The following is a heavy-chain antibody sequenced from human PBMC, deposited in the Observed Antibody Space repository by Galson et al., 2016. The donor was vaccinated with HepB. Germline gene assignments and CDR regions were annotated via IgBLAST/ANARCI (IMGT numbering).Heavy chain of an antibody. J-gene: IGHJ4*02. CDR3: SRHSGSRHTIDY. Sequence: SLRLSCAASGFTFSKYWMHWVRQAPGKGLVWVSRIRGDGSGTNYADSVRGRFTVSRDDAKNTVYLQMNSLRAEDTAVYYCSRHSGSRHTIDYWGQGTLVTVSS. D-gene: IGHD1-26*01. V-gene: IGHV3-74*01. CDR1: GFTFSKYW. CDR2: IRGDGSGT.